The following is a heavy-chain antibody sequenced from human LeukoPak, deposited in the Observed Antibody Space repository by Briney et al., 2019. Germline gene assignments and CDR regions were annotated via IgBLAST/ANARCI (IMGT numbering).Heavy chain of an antibody. CDR2: ISSSSSYI. D-gene: IGHD3-9*01. J-gene: IGHJ3*01. Sequence: TGGSLRLSCAASGFTFSSYSMNWVRQAPGKGLEWVSSISSSSSYIYYADSVKGRFTISRDNAKNSLYLQMNSLRAEDTAVYYCARGNRATYDILAGGFDPWGQGTMVTVSS. V-gene: IGHV3-21*01. CDR3: ARGNRATYDILAGGFDP. CDR1: GFTFSSYS.